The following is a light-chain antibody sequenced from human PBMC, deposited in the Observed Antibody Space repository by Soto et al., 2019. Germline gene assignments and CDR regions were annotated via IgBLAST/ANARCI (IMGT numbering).Light chain of an antibody. CDR3: QQRSNWPPET. CDR2: DAS. Sequence: EIVLTQSPATLSLSPAERATLSCRASQSVSSYLAWYQQKPGQAPMLLIYDASNRATGIPARFSGSGSGTDFTLTISSLAPEDFAVYYCQQRSNWPPETFGQGTKVESK. J-gene: IGKJ1*01. V-gene: IGKV3-11*01. CDR1: QSVSSY.